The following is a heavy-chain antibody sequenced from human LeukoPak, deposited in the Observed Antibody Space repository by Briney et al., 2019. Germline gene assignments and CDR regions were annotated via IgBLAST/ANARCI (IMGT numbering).Heavy chain of an antibody. J-gene: IGHJ4*02. CDR1: GFTFSNYA. CDR2: IYSGGST. Sequence: GGSLRLSCAASGFTFSNYAMNWVRQAPGKGLEWVSVIYSGGSTYYADSVKGRFTISRDNSKNTLYLQMNSLRAEDTAVYYCARDSSGYSDYWGQGTLVTVSS. CDR3: ARDSSGYSDY. V-gene: IGHV3-53*01. D-gene: IGHD3-22*01.